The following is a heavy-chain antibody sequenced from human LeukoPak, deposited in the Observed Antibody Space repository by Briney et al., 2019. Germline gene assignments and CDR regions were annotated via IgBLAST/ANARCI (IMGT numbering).Heavy chain of an antibody. Sequence: TETLSLTCTVSGGSISSYYWSWIRQPAGKGLEWIGRIYTSGSINYNPSLKSRVTMSVDTSKNQFSLKLSSVTAADTAVYYCARDGQVAVVTWGMDVWGQGTTVTVFS. D-gene: IGHD6-19*01. CDR1: GGSISSYY. V-gene: IGHV4-4*07. CDR3: ARDGQVAVVTWGMDV. J-gene: IGHJ6*02. CDR2: IYTSGSI.